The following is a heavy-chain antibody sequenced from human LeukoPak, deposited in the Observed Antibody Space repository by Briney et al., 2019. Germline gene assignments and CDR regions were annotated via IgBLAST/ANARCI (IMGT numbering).Heavy chain of an antibody. Sequence: ASVKVSCKASGYTFTSYGISWVRQAPGQGLEWMGWISAYNGNTNYAQKLQGRVTMTTDTSTSTAYMELRSLRSDDTAVYYCARAYSSSWPRSLAPGDYWGQGTLVTVSS. D-gene: IGHD6-13*01. CDR3: ARAYSSSWPRSLAPGDY. CDR2: ISAYNGNT. V-gene: IGHV1-18*01. J-gene: IGHJ4*02. CDR1: GYTFTSYG.